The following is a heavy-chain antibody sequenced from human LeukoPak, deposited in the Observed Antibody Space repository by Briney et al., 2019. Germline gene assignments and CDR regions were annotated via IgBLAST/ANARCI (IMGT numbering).Heavy chain of an antibody. Sequence: SETLSLTCTVSGGSISSSSYYWGWIRQPPGKGLEWIGSIYYSGSTYYNPSLKSRVTISVDTSKNQFSLKLSSVTAADTAVYYCARATPPYCSGGSCYVFDYWGQGTLVTVSS. J-gene: IGHJ4*02. CDR2: IYYSGST. CDR1: GGSISSSSYY. V-gene: IGHV4-39*01. D-gene: IGHD2-15*01. CDR3: ARATPPYCSGGSCYVFDY.